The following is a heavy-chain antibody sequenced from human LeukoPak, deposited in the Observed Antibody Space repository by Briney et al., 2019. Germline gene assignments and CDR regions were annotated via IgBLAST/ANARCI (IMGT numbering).Heavy chain of an antibody. CDR2: INPKSGKT. CDR3: ARGLAPYSYEYSGHDPYYYYNMDV. D-gene: IGHD3-22*01. Sequence: ASVKVSCKASGYTFSSSTISWVRQAAGQGLEWMGWINPKSGKTSYAQKFQDRVSMTRNTSTSTAYMELSSLRSEDTAVYYCARGLAPYSYEYSGHDPYYYYNMDVWGKGTTVTISS. J-gene: IGHJ6*03. V-gene: IGHV1-8*01. CDR1: GYTFSSST.